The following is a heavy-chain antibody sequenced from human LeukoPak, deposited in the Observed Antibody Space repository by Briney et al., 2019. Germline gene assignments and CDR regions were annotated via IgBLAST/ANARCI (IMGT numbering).Heavy chain of an antibody. CDR2: VFISGST. D-gene: IGHD6-13*01. V-gene: IGHV4-61*02. CDR1: GGSISSGSYY. J-gene: IGHJ6*03. CDR3: ARVQYSSSWGPQGLGFYYYYYMDV. Sequence: SQTLSLTCTVSGGSISSGSYYWSWIRQPAGKGLEWIGRVFISGSTNYNPSLKSRVSISVDTSKNQFSLNLSSVTAADTAVYYCARVQYSSSWGPQGLGFYYYYYMDVWGKGTTVTVSS.